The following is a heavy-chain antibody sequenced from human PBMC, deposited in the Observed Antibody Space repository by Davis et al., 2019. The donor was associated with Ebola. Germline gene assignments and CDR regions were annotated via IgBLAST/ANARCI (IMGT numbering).Heavy chain of an antibody. D-gene: IGHD6-19*01. J-gene: IGHJ4*02. Sequence: GSLRLSCTVSGGSIASRSYYWGWIRQTPGKGLEWIGSVYYRGGTYYSPSLKSRVTISIDASETQFSLKLSSMTAADTAVYYYARGVAVSSHIDSWGQGTQVTVSS. CDR3: ARGVAVSSHIDS. CDR2: VYYRGGT. V-gene: IGHV4-39*01. CDR1: GGSIASRSYY.